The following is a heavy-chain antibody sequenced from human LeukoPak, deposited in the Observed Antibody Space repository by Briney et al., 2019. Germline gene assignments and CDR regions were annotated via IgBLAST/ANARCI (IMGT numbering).Heavy chain of an antibody. Sequence: GGSLRLSCAASGFTFNSYAMGWVRQAPGKGLEWVSAISNSGGNTYYADSVKGRFTISRDNSKNTLYLKMSSLRAEDTAVFYCAKGVGSGYYLDFWGQGTLVTVSS. CDR2: ISNSGGNT. CDR1: GFTFNSYA. D-gene: IGHD3-22*01. J-gene: IGHJ4*02. V-gene: IGHV3-23*01. CDR3: AKGVGSGYYLDF.